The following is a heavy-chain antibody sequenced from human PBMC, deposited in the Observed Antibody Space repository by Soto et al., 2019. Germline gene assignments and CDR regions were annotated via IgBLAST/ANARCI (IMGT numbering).Heavy chain of an antibody. CDR3: AREAPLIDGGSDMDV. Sequence: ESGGGVVQPGRSLRLSCAASGFTFSNYGMHWVRQAPGKGLEWVTFISYDGRDKFYADSVKGRFTISRDNSYYTLFLEMNRLSSEDTAVYYCAREAPLIDGGSDMDVWGQGATVTVSS. CDR1: GFTFSNYG. J-gene: IGHJ6*02. V-gene: IGHV3-30*03. CDR2: ISYDGRDK. D-gene: IGHD3-16*01.